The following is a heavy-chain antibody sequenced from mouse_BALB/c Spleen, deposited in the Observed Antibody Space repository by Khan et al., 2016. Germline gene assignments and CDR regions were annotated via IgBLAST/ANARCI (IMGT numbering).Heavy chain of an antibody. CDR2: ITYSGST. D-gene: IGHD1-1*01. CDR3: ARDYYGSSFFDY. V-gene: IGHV3-2*02. J-gene: IGHJ3*01. CDR1: GYSITSDYA. Sequence: EVQLQESGPGLVKPSQSLSLTCSVTGYSITSDYAWNWLRQFPGSKLEWMGYITYSGSTSYKPSLKSRISITRDTSKNQFFLQLNSVTTEDTATYYCARDYYGSSFFDYWGQGTLVTVSA.